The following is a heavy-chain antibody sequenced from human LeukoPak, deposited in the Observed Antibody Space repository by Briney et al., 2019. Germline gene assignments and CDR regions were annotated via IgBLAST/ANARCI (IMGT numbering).Heavy chain of an antibody. V-gene: IGHV3-53*01. CDR1: GFTVSSNY. J-gene: IGHJ6*02. CDR2: IYSGGST. CDR3: ARDRFGDYGDYDGGYYYYYGMDV. D-gene: IGHD4-17*01. Sequence: GGSLRLSCAAPGFTVSSNYMSWVRQAPGKGLEWVSVIYSGGSTYYADSVKGRFTISRDNSKNTLYLQMNSLRAEDTAVYYCARDRFGDYGDYDGGYYYYYGMDVWGQGTTVTVSS.